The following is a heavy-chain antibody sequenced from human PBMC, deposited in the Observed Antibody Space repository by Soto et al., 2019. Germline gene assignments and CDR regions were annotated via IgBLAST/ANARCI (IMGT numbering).Heavy chain of an antibody. CDR3: ARGAGGWYMDV. D-gene: IGHD3-10*01. V-gene: IGHV1-2*04. CDR2: INPYSSGT. CDR1: GYTLTSYD. J-gene: IGHJ6*03. Sequence: ASVKVSCKASGYTLTSYDISWVRQAPGQGLEWMGWINPYSSGTNYAQKFQGWVTMTRETSISTAYMELSRLRSDDTAVYYCARGAGGWYMDVWGKGTTVTVSS.